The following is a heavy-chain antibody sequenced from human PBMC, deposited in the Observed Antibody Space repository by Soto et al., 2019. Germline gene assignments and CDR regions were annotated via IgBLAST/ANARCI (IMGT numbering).Heavy chain of an antibody. J-gene: IGHJ6*02. CDR3: ATYCSSTSCSPIYYYYGMDV. Sequence: QVQLVQSGAEVKKPVASVKVSCKASGYTFTSYGISWVRQAPGQGLEWMGWISAYNGNTNYAQKLQGRVTMTTDTSTSTAYMELRSLRSDDTAVYYCATYCSSTSCSPIYYYYGMDVCGQGTTVTVSS. V-gene: IGHV1-18*01. CDR2: ISAYNGNT. D-gene: IGHD2-2*01. CDR1: GYTFTSYG.